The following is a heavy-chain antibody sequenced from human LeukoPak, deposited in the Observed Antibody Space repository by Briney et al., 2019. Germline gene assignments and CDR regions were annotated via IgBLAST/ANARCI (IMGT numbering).Heavy chain of an antibody. D-gene: IGHD3-10*01. CDR2: IKQDGGER. V-gene: IGHV3-7*01. CDR3: ARDEFATSWFLDY. Sequence: GGSLRLSCVASGFTFRDYWMTWVRQAPGKGLEWVANIKQDGGERYYVESVKGRFTISRDNAENSVYLQMNNLRAEDTAVYYCARDEFATSWFLDYWGQGNLVTVSS. J-gene: IGHJ4*02. CDR1: GFTFRDYW.